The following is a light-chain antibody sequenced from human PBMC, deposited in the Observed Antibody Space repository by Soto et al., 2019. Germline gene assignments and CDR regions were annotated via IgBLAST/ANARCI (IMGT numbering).Light chain of an antibody. CDR1: QSVNSN. J-gene: IGKJ1*01. V-gene: IGKV3-15*01. CDR2: GAS. Sequence: EIVMTQSPATVSVSPGERATLSCRASQSVNSNLVGYQHKPGQAPRLLIYGASTRATGIPARFSGSGSGTDFTLTISSLQSEDFALYYCQQYNNWLWTFGQGTRVEIK. CDR3: QQYNNWLWT.